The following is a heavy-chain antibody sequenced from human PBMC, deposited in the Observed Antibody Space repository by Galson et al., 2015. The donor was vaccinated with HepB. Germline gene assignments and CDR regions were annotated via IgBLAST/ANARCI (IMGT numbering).Heavy chain of an antibody. Sequence: SLRLSCAASGFTFSDYYMSWIRQAPGKGLEWVSYISSSSSYTNYADSVKGRFTISRDNAKNSLYLQMNSLRAEDTAVYYCARVASSGYLKSPNHFDYWGQGTLVTDSS. D-gene: IGHD3-22*01. V-gene: IGHV3-11*05. J-gene: IGHJ4*02. CDR3: ARVASSGYLKSPNHFDY. CDR1: GFTFSDYY. CDR2: ISSSSSYT.